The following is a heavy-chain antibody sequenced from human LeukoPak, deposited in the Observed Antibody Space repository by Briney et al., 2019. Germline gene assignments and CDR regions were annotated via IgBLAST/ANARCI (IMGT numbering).Heavy chain of an antibody. CDR1: GYTFTNYA. J-gene: IGHJ5*02. D-gene: IGHD2/OR15-2a*01. Sequence: ASVKVSCKASGYTFTNYAIHWVRQAPGQGLEWMGWISPGSGNTKYSQKFQARVTITRDTSASTAYMELSSLRSEDTAVYYCARLLRANNNGFDPWGQGTLVTVSS. V-gene: IGHV1-3*01. CDR2: ISPGSGNT. CDR3: ARLLRANNNGFDP.